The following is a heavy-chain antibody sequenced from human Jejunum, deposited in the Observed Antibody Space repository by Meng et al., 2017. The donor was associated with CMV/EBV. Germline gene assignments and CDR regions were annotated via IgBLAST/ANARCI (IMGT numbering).Heavy chain of an antibody. CDR1: GYTFTRDA. CDR3: ARGVVGTGN. J-gene: IGHJ1*01. Sequence: KVSCKASGYTFTRDAVYWVRQAPGKGLEWMGWINGGDGDTKYSQKLQDRVTITRDISANIVYLELSSLRFEDTAMYYCARGVVGTGNWGQGTLVTVSS. D-gene: IGHD1-1*01. V-gene: IGHV1-3*01. CDR2: INGGDGDT.